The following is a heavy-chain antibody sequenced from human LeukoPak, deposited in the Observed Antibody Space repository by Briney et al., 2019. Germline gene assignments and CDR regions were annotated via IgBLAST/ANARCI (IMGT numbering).Heavy chain of an antibody. J-gene: IGHJ6*04. D-gene: IGHD3-3*02. CDR1: GYAFTGHY. CDR3: AREVLVYGLDV. V-gene: IGHV1-2*02. Sequence: GASVKVSCKASGYAFTGHYIHWVRQAPGQGLEWMGWINPSSGVTIYTQKFQGRVTMTRDTAISTAYMELRRLKSDDTAVYYCAREVLVYGLDVWGNGTTVIVSA. CDR2: INPSSGVT.